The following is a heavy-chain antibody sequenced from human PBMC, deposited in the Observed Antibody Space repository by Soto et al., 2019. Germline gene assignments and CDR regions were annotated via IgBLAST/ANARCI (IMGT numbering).Heavy chain of an antibody. CDR3: ARLTPNGFAP. CDR2: IYYSGST. CDR1: GGSISSSSYY. D-gene: IGHD3-9*01. J-gene: IGHJ5*02. V-gene: IGHV4-39*01. Sequence: SETLSLTCTVSGGSISSSSYYWGWIRQPPGKGLEWIGSIYYSGSTYYNPSLKSRVTISVDTSKNQFSLKLSSVTAADTAVYYCARLTPNGFAPVGQGTLVTSPQ.